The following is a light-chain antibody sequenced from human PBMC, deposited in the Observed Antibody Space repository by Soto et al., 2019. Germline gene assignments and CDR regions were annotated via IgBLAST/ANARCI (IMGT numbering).Light chain of an antibody. V-gene: IGLV2-8*01. CDR1: SSDVGGYNS. Sequence: QSVLTQPPSASGSPGQSVTISCTGTSSDVGGYNSVSWYQQHPGKAPKLMIYDVSKRPSGVPDRFSGSKSGNTASLTVSGLQAEGEADYYCSSYGGSNNLVFGGGTQLTVL. J-gene: IGLJ3*02. CDR3: SSYGGSNNLV. CDR2: DVS.